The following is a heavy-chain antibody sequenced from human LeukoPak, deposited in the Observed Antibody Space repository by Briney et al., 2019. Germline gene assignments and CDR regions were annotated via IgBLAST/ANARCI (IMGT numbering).Heavy chain of an antibody. V-gene: IGHV3-23*01. CDR2: IRDSGGNT. D-gene: IGHD5-18*01. Sequence: PGGSLRLSCAASGFTFSSYAMSWVRQAPGKGLEWVSGIRDSGGNTYYADSVRGRFTISRDNSKNTLYLQMNSLRAEDTAVYYCAKIRDTAMVSWGQGTLVTVSS. J-gene: IGHJ4*02. CDR3: AKIRDTAMVS. CDR1: GFTFSSYA.